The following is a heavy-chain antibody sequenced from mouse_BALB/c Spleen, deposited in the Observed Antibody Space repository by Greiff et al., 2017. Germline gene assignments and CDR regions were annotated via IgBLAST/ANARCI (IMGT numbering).Heavy chain of an antibody. CDR1: GYSFTGYY. V-gene: IGHV1S34*01. CDR3: ARGDYGSSLYYYAMDY. Sequence: LVKTGASVKISCKASGYSFTGYYMHWVKQSHGKSLEWIGYISCYNGATSYNQKFKGKATFTVDTSSSTAYMQFNSLTSEDSAVYYCARGDYGSSLYYYAMDYWGQGTSVTVSS. J-gene: IGHJ4*01. D-gene: IGHD1-1*01. CDR2: ISCYNGAT.